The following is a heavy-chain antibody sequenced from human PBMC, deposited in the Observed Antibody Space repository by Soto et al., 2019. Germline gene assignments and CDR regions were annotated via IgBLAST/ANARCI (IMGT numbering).Heavy chain of an antibody. CDR3: VRGGHGYSVGRFDY. Sequence: QVQVQQSGPGLVKPSQTLSLTCAISGDSVSRNTASWNWIRQSPSRGLEWLGRAYYRSKWYIEYAVPLTSRMSINPDTSNNQFSLQLESVTPEDTAVYYCVRGGHGYSVGRFDYWGQGSLVTVS. J-gene: IGHJ4*02. CDR1: GDSVSRNTAS. CDR2: AYYRSKWYI. V-gene: IGHV6-1*01. D-gene: IGHD4-17*01.